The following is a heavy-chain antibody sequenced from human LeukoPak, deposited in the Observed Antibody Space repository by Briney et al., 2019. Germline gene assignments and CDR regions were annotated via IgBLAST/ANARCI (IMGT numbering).Heavy chain of an antibody. Sequence: PGGSLRLSCAASGFTFSSYGMHWVRQAPGKGLEWVAVISYDGSNKYYADSVKGRFTISRDNSKNTLYLQMNSLRAEDTAVYYCAKCFSVILPGSFWYYYYVMDFGAKGPRSPSP. CDR1: GFTFSSYG. D-gene: IGHD3-9*01. CDR3: AKCFSVILPGSFWYYYYVMD. CDR2: ISYDGSNK. J-gene: IGHJ6*02. V-gene: IGHV3-30*18.